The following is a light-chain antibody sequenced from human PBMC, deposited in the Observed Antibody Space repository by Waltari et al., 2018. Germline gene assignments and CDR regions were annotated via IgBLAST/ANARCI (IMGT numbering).Light chain of an antibody. CDR3: QQYNNWPRT. V-gene: IGKV3-15*01. CDR1: QSVSSN. CDR2: GAS. J-gene: IGKJ1*01. Sequence: EIVMTQSPATLSVSPGERATLSCRASQSVSSNLAWYQQKPGQAPRLLIYGASTRAPGIPARFSGSGSGTEFTLTISSMHSEDFAVYYCQQYNNWPRTFGQGTKVEIK.